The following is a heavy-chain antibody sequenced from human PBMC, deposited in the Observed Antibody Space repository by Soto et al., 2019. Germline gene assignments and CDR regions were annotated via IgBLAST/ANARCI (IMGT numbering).Heavy chain of an antibody. CDR2: ISYDGNNK. V-gene: IGHV3-30*19. CDR3: AKTDRKLPLWFTIGDV. J-gene: IGHJ6*02. CDR1: GFTFSSYG. D-gene: IGHD3-10*01. Sequence: GGSLRLSCAASGFTFSSYGMHWVRQAPGKGLEWVAVISYDGNNKYYADSVKGRFIVPRDNSKNTLYLQMSRLKPEDTAVYYCAKTDRKLPLWFTIGDVWGQGTTVTVSS.